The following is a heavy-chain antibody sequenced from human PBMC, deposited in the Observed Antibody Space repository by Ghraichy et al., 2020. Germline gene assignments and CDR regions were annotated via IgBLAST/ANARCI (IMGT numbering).Heavy chain of an antibody. CDR3: ARDPGGGYSYGLFWFDP. CDR1: GYSISSGYY. J-gene: IGHJ5*02. V-gene: IGHV4-38-2*02. Sequence: SETLSLTCAVSGYSISSGYYWGWIRQPPGKGLEWIGSIYHSGSTYYNPSLKSRVTISVDTSKNQFSLKLSSVTAADTAVYYCARDPGGGYSYGLFWFDPWGQGTLVTVSS. D-gene: IGHD5-18*01. CDR2: IYHSGST.